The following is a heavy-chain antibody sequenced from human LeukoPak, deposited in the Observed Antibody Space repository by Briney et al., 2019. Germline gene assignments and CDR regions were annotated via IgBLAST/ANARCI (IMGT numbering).Heavy chain of an antibody. CDR2: IYSGGST. CDR1: GFTVSSNY. J-gene: IGHJ4*02. Sequence: PGGSLRLSCAASGFTVSSNYMSWVRQAPGKGREWVSVIYSGGSTYYADSVKGRFTISRDNSKNTLYLQMNSLRAEDTAVYYCASRVGATPRYFDYWGQGTLVTVSS. CDR3: ASRVGATPRYFDY. D-gene: IGHD1-26*01. V-gene: IGHV3-66*01.